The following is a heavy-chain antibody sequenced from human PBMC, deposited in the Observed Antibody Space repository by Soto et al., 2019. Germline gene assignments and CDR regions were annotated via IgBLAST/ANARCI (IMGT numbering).Heavy chain of an antibody. V-gene: IGHV3-9*01. D-gene: IGHD3-3*02. Sequence: HPGGSLRLSCAASGFTFDDYAMHWVRQAPGKGLEWVSGISWNSGSIGYADSVKGRFTISRDNAKNSLYLQMNSLRAEDTALYYCAKDLAIRTLDAFDIWGQGTMVTVSS. CDR2: ISWNSGSI. CDR1: GFTFDDYA. J-gene: IGHJ3*02. CDR3: AKDLAIRTLDAFDI.